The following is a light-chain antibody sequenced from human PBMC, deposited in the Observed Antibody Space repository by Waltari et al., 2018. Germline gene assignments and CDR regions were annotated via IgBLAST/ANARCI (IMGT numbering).Light chain of an antibody. CDR1: SSKIGNNY. V-gene: IGLV1-51*02. CDR3: GTWDASLGGI. CDR2: ENN. J-gene: IGLJ1*01. Sequence: QSVLTQPPSVSAAPGQTVTISCSADSSKIGNNYVSWYQHFPGPAPKLLIYENNRRPSGIPDRVSGSKSGTSATLGITGLQTGDEADYYCGTWDASLGGIFGTGTKVTVL.